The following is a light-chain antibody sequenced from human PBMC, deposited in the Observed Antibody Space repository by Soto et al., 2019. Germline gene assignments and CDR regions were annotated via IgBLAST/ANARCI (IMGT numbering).Light chain of an antibody. CDR3: QQSHLPLT. CDR2: ATS. Sequence: DFQMTQSPSSLSASVGDRVTITCRPGQRDIKYVSWYQQKPGRAPKLLVYATSNLQSVVPSRFSGSVSSTEFTLDISGLQPVDSGTYYCQQSHLPLTFGGGTKVEIK. V-gene: IGKV1-39*01. J-gene: IGKJ4*01. CDR1: QRDIKY.